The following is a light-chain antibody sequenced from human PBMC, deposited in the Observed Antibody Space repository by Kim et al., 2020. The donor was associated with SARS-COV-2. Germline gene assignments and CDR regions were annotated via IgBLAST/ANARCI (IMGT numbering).Light chain of an antibody. CDR2: QDN. J-gene: IGLJ3*02. Sequence: VSPGQTASITCSGDKLGDKYACWYQQKPGQSPVLVIYQDNKRPSGIPERFSGSNSGNTATLSISGTQALDEADYYCQAWDSSTAVFGGGTQLTVL. V-gene: IGLV3-1*01. CDR3: QAWDSSTAV. CDR1: KLGDKY.